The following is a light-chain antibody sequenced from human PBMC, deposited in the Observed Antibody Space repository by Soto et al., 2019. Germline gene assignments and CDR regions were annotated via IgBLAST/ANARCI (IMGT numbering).Light chain of an antibody. Sequence: QSALTQPASVSASPGQSITISCTGTGSDVGGYNFVSWYQQHPGKAPKLMIYEVSNRPSGVSNRFSGSKSGNTASLTISGLQAEDEAEYFCFSYTSRSALVMFGGGTKLTVL. CDR3: FSYTSRSALVM. V-gene: IGLV2-14*01. CDR2: EVS. CDR1: GSDVGGYNF. J-gene: IGLJ3*02.